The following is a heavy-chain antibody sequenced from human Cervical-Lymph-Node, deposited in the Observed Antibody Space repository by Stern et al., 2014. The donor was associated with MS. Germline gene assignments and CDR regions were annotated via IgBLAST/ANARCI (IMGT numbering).Heavy chain of an antibody. CDR3: ARAPCGSYCSYYYGYDV. CDR1: GYSISSNNW. V-gene: IGHV4-4*02. Sequence: QVQLQESGPGLVQPSGTLSLTCGVSGYSISSNNWWSWVRQPPGKGLEWIAEIYHSGIANYTPSLKTRVTISVDKSRNQFSLKMMSGTAADTAVYYCARAPCGSYCSYYYGYDVWGRGATVTVSS. CDR2: IYHSGIA. D-gene: IGHD2-21*02. J-gene: IGHJ6*02.